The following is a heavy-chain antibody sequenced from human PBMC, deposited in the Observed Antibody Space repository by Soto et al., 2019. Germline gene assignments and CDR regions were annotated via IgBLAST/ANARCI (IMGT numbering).Heavy chain of an antibody. CDR2: INSDGSST. Sequence: EVQLVESGGGLVQPGGSLRLSCAASGFTFSSYWMHWVRQAPGKGLVWVSRINSDGSSTSYADSVKGRFTISRDNAKNTLYLQMNSLRAEDRAVLNWARDRFFDWIDDNDYWGKGTLVTVSS. J-gene: IGHJ4*02. V-gene: IGHV3-74*01. CDR3: ARDRFFDWIDDNDY. CDR1: GFTFSSYW. D-gene: IGHD3-9*01.